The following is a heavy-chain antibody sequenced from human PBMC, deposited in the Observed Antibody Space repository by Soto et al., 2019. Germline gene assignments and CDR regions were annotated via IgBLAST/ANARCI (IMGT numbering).Heavy chain of an antibody. V-gene: IGHV1-46*01. Sequence: QVQLVQSGTEVKKPGASVKVSCKASGFTFTNYYMHWVRQAPGQGLEWMGIMNPTDGSTTYAQKFRGRVTMTRDTSTSTVYLDLSSLTSEDTAVFYCARAPPNAGWFDPWGQGTLVIVS. CDR3: ARAPPNAGWFDP. CDR2: MNPTDGST. J-gene: IGHJ5*02. CDR1: GFTFTNYY.